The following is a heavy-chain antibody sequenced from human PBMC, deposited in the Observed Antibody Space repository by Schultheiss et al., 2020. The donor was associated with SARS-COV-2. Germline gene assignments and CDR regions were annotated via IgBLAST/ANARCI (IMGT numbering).Heavy chain of an antibody. J-gene: IGHJ4*02. CDR2: ISSSSSTI. CDR1: GFTFSSYA. Sequence: GGSLRLSCAASGFTFSSYAMSWVRQAPGKGLEWVSSISSSSSTIYYADSVKGRFTISRDNAKNSLYLQMNSLRAEDTAVYYCARDETHYDILTGYYRGRSFDYWGQGTLVTVSS. D-gene: IGHD3-9*01. CDR3: ARDETHYDILTGYYRGRSFDY. V-gene: IGHV3-21*01.